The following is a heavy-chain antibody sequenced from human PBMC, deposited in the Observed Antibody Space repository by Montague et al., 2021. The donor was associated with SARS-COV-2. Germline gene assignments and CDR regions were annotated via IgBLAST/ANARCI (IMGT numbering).Heavy chain of an antibody. D-gene: IGHD2/OR15-2a*01. J-gene: IGHJ4*02. Sequence: PALVKPTQTLTLTCSFSGFSLTTPGVSVGWIRQPPGRALEWLALXXWTHDQYYSRFLGTRLTISPGTSKSQVVLTLTNVDTVDTATYYCARNRLSVFDFWAREPWSPSPQ. CDR3: ARNRLSVFDF. CDR1: GFSLTTPGVS. CDR2: XXWTHDQ. V-gene: IGHV2-70*01.